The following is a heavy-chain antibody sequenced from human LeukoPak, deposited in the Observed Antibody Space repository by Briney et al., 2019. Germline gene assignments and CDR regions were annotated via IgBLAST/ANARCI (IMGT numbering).Heavy chain of an antibody. D-gene: IGHD3-10*01. J-gene: IGHJ6*02. V-gene: IGHV3-66*01. CDR3: ARRPFTRNDYYGLDV. CDR1: GFTVSSIF. CDR2: IYSGGST. Sequence: GGSLRLSCAASGFTVSSIFMNWVRQAPGKGLEWVSIIYSGGSTYYADSVKGRFTISRDNSKNTLDLQMNSLRAEDTAVYYCARRPFTRNDYYGLDVWGQGTTVTVSS.